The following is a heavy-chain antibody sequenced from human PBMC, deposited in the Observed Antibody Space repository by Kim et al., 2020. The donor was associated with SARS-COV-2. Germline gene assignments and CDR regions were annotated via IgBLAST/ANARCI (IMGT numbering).Heavy chain of an antibody. CDR2: INTITGNP. J-gene: IGHJ4*02. Sequence: ASVKVSCKASGYTFSSYAMNWVRQAPGQGLEWMGWINTITGNPTYAQGFTGRFVFSLDTSVSTTYLHISSLKAEDTAVYYCARVGQHWTFDYWGQGTLVTVSS. CDR1: GYTFSSYA. CDR3: ARVGQHWTFDY. D-gene: IGHD1-1*01. V-gene: IGHV7-4-1*02.